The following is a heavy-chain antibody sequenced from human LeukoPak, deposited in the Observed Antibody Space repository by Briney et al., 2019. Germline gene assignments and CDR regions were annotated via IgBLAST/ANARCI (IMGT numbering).Heavy chain of an antibody. V-gene: IGHV4-59*01. CDR3: ARVTGTTQGDYFDY. CDR2: IYYSGST. D-gene: IGHD1-7*01. CDR1: GGSISSYY. Sequence: PSETLSLTCTVSGGSISSYYWSWIRQPPGKGLEWIGYIYYSGSTNYNPSLKSRVTISVDTSKNQFSLKLSSVTAADTAVYYCARVTGTTQGDYFDYWGQGTLVTVSS. J-gene: IGHJ4*02.